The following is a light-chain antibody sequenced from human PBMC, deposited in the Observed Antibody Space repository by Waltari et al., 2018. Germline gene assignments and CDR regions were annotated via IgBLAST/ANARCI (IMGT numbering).Light chain of an antibody. Sequence: QSALTQPASVSASPGESLTISCTATSSDVGHFNSVSWYQQHPGKAPKFRIYDVSNRPSGVSHRFSGSKSGNTASLTISGLQAEDEAVYYCSSFTTSSTLLFGGGTKLTVL. V-gene: IGLV2-14*03. J-gene: IGLJ2*01. CDR2: DVS. CDR1: SSDVGHFNS. CDR3: SSFTTSSTLL.